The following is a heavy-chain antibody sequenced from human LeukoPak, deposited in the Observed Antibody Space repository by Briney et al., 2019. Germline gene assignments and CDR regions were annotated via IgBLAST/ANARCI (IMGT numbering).Heavy chain of an antibody. Sequence: GGSLRLSCAASGXSFSRYTMSWVRQAPGKGLEWVANIKEDGSEKNYVDSVKGRFTISRDNAKNSLYLQTNSLRAEDTAVYYCARGLRWQDYWGRGILVTVSS. D-gene: IGHD4-23*01. CDR3: ARGLRWQDY. CDR2: IKEDGSEK. V-gene: IGHV3-7*05. J-gene: IGHJ4*02. CDR1: GXSFSRYT.